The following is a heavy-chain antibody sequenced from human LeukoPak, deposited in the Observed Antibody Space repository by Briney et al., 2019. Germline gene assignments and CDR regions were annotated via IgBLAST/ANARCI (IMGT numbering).Heavy chain of an antibody. CDR2: ISDDSGST. Sequence: PGGSLRLSCAASELMFSSYAMSWVRQAPGKGLEWVSGISDDSGSTYYADSVRGRFTISRDNSKNTLYLQMNSLRAEDTAVYYCARADYGDYVESWGQGTLVTVSS. CDR3: ARADYGDYVES. CDR1: ELMFSSYA. V-gene: IGHV3-23*01. J-gene: IGHJ4*02. D-gene: IGHD4-17*01.